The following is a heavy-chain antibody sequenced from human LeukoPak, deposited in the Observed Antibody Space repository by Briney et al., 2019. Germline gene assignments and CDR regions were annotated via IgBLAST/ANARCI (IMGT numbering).Heavy chain of an antibody. CDR1: GGSISSYY. CDR2: IYYNGST. D-gene: IGHD2-2*01. Sequence: PSETLSLTCTVFGGSISSYYWSWIRQPPGEGLEWIGYIYYNGSTNYNPSLKGRVTISEDTSKNQFSLKLSSVTAADTAVYFCARGGSGEVVKFDYWGQGTLVTVSS. CDR3: ARGGSGEVVKFDY. V-gene: IGHV4-59*01. J-gene: IGHJ4*02.